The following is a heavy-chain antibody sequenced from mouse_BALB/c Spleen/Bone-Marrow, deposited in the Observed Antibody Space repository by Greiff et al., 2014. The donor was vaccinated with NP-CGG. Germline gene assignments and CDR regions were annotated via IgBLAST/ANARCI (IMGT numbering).Heavy chain of an antibody. CDR3: AIYYYGSSGFAY. D-gene: IGHD1-1*01. V-gene: IGHV14-3*02. CDR2: IDPANGNT. Sequence: VQLKQSVAELVKPGASVKLSCTASGFNIKDTYMHWVKQRPEQGLEWIGRIDPANGNTKYDPKFQGKATITADTSSNTAYLQLSSLTSEDTAVYYCAIYYYGSSGFAYWGQGTLVTVSA. J-gene: IGHJ3*01. CDR1: GFNIKDTY.